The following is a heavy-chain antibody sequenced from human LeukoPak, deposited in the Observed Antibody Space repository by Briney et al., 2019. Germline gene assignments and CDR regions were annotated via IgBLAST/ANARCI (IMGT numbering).Heavy chain of an antibody. D-gene: IGHD5-18*01. Sequence: PGGSLRLSCAASGFTFSSYGMSWVRQAPGKGLEWVSSISGSGGTTYYADSVKGRFTISRDNSKNTLYLQMNSLRAYDTAVYSCAKDPPTVMANAFHIWGQGTMVTVS. J-gene: IGHJ3*02. V-gene: IGHV3-23*01. CDR3: AKDPPTVMANAFHI. CDR1: GFTFSSYG. CDR2: ISGSGGTT.